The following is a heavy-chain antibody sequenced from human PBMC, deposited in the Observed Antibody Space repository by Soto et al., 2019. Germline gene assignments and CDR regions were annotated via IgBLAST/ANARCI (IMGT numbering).Heavy chain of an antibody. CDR3: AREEYSSSSGLVYAFDI. CDR1: GGTFSSYA. V-gene: IGHV1-69*01. D-gene: IGHD6-6*01. CDR2: NIPIFGTA. Sequence: QVQLVQSGAEVKKPGSSVKVSCKASGGTFSSYAISWVRQAPGQGLEWMGGNIPIFGTANYAQKLQGRVTITADESTSTAYMELSSLRSEDTAVYYCAREEYSSSSGLVYAFDIWGQGTMVTVSS. J-gene: IGHJ3*02.